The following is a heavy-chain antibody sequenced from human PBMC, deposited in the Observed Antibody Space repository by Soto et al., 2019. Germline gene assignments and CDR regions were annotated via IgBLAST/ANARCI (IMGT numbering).Heavy chain of an antibody. CDR2: ISYDGSNK. D-gene: IGHD3-3*01. Sequence: PGWSLRLSCAASGFTFSSYAMHWVRQAPGKGLEWVAVISYDGSNKYYADSVKGRFTISRDNSKNTLYLQMNSLRAEDTAVYYCASSLSGDFGVVTYYYYAMDVWGQGTTVTVSS. J-gene: IGHJ6*02. CDR1: GFTFSSYA. CDR3: ASSLSGDFGVVTYYYYAMDV. V-gene: IGHV3-30-3*01.